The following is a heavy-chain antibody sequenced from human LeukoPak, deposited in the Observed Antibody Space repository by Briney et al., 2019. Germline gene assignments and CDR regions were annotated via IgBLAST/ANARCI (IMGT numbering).Heavy chain of an antibody. CDR2: MNPNSGNT. J-gene: IGHJ6*02. D-gene: IGHD2-2*01. V-gene: IGHV1-8*01. Sequence: ASVKVSCKASGYTFTSYDINWVRQATGQGLEWMGWMNPNSGNTGYAQKFQGRVTMTRNTSISTAYMELSSLRSEDTAVYYCARVGSDIVVVPAAIYYYYGMDVWGQGTTVTVSS. CDR3: ARVGSDIVVVPAAIYYYYGMDV. CDR1: GYTFTSYD.